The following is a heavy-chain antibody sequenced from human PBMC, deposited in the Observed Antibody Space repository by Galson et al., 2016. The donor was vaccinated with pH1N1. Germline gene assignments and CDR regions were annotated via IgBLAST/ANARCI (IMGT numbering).Heavy chain of an antibody. D-gene: IGHD3-22*01. J-gene: IGHJ4*02. V-gene: IGHV5-51*01. CDR1: GYNFTNYW. Sequence: QSGAEVKKPGESVKISCKGSGYNFTNYWIAWVRQMPGEGLEWLGIIHPGDSKTRYSPSFQGQVTISADKSTSTAYLQWSSLKASDTAMYYCATKYYSDSSTYYEYYFDYWGQGTLVTVSS. CDR3: ATKYYSDSSTYYEYYFDY. CDR2: IHPGDSKT.